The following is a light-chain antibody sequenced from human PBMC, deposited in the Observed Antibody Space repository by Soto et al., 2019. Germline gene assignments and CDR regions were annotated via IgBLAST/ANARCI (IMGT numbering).Light chain of an antibody. Sequence: EIVLTQSPATLPLSPGERATLSCRASQSVSSYLACYQQKPGQAPRLLVYDASNRATGIPARFSGSGSGTDFTLTISSLEPEDFAVYYCQQRSYWRPSITFGQGTRLEIK. CDR2: DAS. CDR3: QQRSYWRPSIT. J-gene: IGKJ5*01. CDR1: QSVSSY. V-gene: IGKV3-11*01.